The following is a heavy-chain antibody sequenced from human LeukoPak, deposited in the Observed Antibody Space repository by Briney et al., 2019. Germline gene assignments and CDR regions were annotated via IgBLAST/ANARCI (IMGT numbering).Heavy chain of an antibody. J-gene: IGHJ4*02. CDR1: GGSFSGYY. D-gene: IGHD5-24*01. Sequence: SETLSLTCAVYGGSFSGYYWSWIRQPPGKGLEWIGEINHSGSTNYNPSLKSRVTISVDTSKNQFSLKLSSVTAADTAVYYCAKSGYNRFDYWGQGTLVTVSS. V-gene: IGHV4-34*01. CDR2: INHSGST. CDR3: AKSGYNRFDY.